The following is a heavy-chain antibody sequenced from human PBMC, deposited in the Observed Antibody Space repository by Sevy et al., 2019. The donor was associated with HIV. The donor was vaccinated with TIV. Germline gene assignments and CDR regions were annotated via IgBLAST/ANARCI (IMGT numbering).Heavy chain of an antibody. Sequence: ASVKVSCKASGYTFTGYYVNWVRQAPGQGLEWMGWINPNTSDTVYSAKFQGRVTMTRDTSISTAYMRLSRLKSDDTAVYYCARASLAVTAIPSDAFDVWGPGTMVTVSS. CDR2: INPNTSDT. CDR1: GYTFTGYY. J-gene: IGHJ3*01. V-gene: IGHV1-2*02. CDR3: ARASLAVTAIPSDAFDV. D-gene: IGHD2-21*02.